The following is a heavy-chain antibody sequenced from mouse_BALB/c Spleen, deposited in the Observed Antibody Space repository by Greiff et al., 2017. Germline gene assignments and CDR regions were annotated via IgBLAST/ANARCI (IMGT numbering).Heavy chain of an antibody. CDR1: GFTFRSFG. CDR2: ISSGSSTI. V-gene: IGHV5-17*02. J-gene: IGHJ4*01. Sequence: DVMLVESGGGLVQPGGSRKLSCAASGFTFRSFGMHWVRQAPEKGLEWVAYISSGSSTIYYADTVKGRFTISRDNPKNTLFLQMTSLRSEDTAMYYCARLYDAMDYWGQGTSVTVSS. CDR3: ARLYDAMDY.